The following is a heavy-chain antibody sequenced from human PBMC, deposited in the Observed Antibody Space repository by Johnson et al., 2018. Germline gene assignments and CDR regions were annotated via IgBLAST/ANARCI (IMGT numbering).Heavy chain of an antibody. CDR2: MSYDGSDK. Sequence: VQLVETGGGVVQPGTSXRLSCATSGFSVRTYAMHWIRQAPGKGLEWVAGMSYDGSDKYYADSVKGRLTISRDNYKNTLYLQMNSLGPENTALYHCVKDSYGSGVNGMDVWGLGTTVSVSS. J-gene: IGHJ6*02. D-gene: IGHD3-10*01. V-gene: IGHV3-30*18. CDR3: VKDSYGSGVNGMDV. CDR1: GFSVRTYA.